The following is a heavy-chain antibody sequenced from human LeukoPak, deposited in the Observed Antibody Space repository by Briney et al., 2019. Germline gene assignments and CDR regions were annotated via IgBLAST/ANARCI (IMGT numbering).Heavy chain of an antibody. V-gene: IGHV4-31*03. J-gene: IGHJ6*02. Sequence: PSQTLSLTCTVSGGSISSGGYYWSWIRQHPGKGLEWFGYIYYSGSTDYNPSLKSRATISVDTSKNQFSLKLSSVTAADTAVYYCGRGGYYFYYGMDVWGQRTTVTVSS. D-gene: IGHD2-15*01. CDR2: IYYSGST. CDR1: GGSISSGGYY. CDR3: GRGGYYFYYGMDV.